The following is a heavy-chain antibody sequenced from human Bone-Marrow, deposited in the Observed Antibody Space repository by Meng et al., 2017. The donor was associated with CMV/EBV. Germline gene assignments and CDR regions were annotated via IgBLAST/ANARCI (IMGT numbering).Heavy chain of an antibody. Sequence: GESLKISCAASGFAFTTFGMHWVRQPPGKGLEWVAVIWYDAINKYYADSVKGRFTISRDNSKNTLYLQMNSLRAEDTAVYYCAKHNGGAVPAAIGYWGQGTVVTVSS. V-gene: IGHV3-30*02. J-gene: IGHJ4*02. D-gene: IGHD2-2*01. CDR3: AKHNGGAVPAAIGY. CDR2: IWYDAINK. CDR1: GFAFTTFG.